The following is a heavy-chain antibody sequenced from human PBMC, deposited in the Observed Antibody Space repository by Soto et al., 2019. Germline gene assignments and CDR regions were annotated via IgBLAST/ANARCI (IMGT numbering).Heavy chain of an antibody. V-gene: IGHV3-23*01. D-gene: IGHD1-26*01. CDR1: SSSSYC. Sequence: SSSSYCWGWIRQPPGKGLEWVSAISGSGGSTYYADAVKGRFTTSRDNSKNTLYLQMNSLRAEDTAVYYCANALKDLYSGSYYWGPGTLVTVSS. J-gene: IGHJ4*01. CDR3: ANALKDLYSGSYY. CDR2: ISGSGGST.